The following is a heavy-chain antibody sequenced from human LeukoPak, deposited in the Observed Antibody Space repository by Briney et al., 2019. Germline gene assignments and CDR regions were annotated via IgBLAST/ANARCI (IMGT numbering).Heavy chain of an antibody. Sequence: GGSLRLPCAAAGFIFSTYSMIWVRQAPGKGGEGVSVIYCCGGTYYADSVKGRFTISRDNSKKKPYLQMNSLRAEDTAVYYCARDSSGPLYWGQGTLFTVSS. CDR3: ARDSSGPLY. D-gene: IGHD3-22*01. CDR1: GFIFSTYS. V-gene: IGHV3-66*01. CDR2: IYCCGGT. J-gene: IGHJ4*02.